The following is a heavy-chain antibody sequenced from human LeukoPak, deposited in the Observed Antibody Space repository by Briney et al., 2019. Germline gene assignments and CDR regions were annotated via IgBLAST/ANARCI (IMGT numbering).Heavy chain of an antibody. V-gene: IGHV3-30*02. D-gene: IGHD6-13*01. CDR1: GFTFSSYG. CDR2: IRYDGSNK. CDR3: ARSQQLDHYYYYYMDV. Sequence: GGSLGLSCAASGFTFSSYGMHWVRQAPGKGLEWVAFIRYDGSNKYYADSVKGRFTISRDNSKNTLYLQMNSLRAEDTAVYYCARSQQLDHYYYYYMDVWGKGTTVPVSS. J-gene: IGHJ6*03.